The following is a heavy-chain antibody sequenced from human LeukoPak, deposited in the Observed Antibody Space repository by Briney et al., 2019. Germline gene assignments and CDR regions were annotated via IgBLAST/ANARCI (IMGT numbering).Heavy chain of an antibody. D-gene: IGHD4-11*01. Sequence: SETLSLTCTVSGGSISSYYWSWIRQPPGKGLEWIGYIYYSGSTNYNPSLKSRVTISVDTSKNQFSLKLSSVTAADTAVYYCVRHGGTRVTLVEVYYFDYWGQGTLVTVSS. CDR1: GGSISSYY. CDR2: IYYSGST. CDR3: VRHGGTRVTLVEVYYFDY. V-gene: IGHV4-59*08. J-gene: IGHJ4*02.